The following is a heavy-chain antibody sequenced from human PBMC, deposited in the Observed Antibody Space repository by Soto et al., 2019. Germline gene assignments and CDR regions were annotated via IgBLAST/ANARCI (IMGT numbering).Heavy chain of an antibody. CDR2: MNPNSGDT. D-gene: IGHD1-1*01. Sequence: QVQLVQSGAEVKKPGASVKVSCKASGYTLTNYDINWVRQATGQGLEWMGWMNPNSGDTDFAQRFPGRLTMTRDTSINTAYMELRRLRSEDTAVYYCARGVEGMDVWGQGTTVTVSS. V-gene: IGHV1-8*01. CDR3: ARGVEGMDV. J-gene: IGHJ6*02. CDR1: GYTLTNYD.